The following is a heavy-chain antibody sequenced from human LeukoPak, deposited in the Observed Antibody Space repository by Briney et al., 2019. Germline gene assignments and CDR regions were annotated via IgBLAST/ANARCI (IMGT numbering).Heavy chain of an antibody. D-gene: IGHD2-2*01. V-gene: IGHV3-48*03. CDR3: AREKYQRSTSFYYYYAMDV. CDR2: ISSSGSTI. CDR1: GFTFSSYE. Sequence: QPGGSLRLSCAASGFTFSSYEMNWVRQAPGKGLEWVSYISSSGSTIYYADSVKGRFTISRDNAKNSLYLQMNSLRAEDTAVYYCAREKYQRSTSFYYYYAMDVWGQGTTVTVSS. J-gene: IGHJ6*02.